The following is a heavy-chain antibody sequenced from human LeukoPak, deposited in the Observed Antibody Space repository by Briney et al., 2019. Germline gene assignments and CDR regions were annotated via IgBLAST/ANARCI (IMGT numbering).Heavy chain of an antibody. D-gene: IGHD6-19*01. CDR1: GFTFSNAW. Sequence: GGSLRLSGAASGFTFSNAWMSWVRQAPGKGLEWVSSISSSSSYIYYADSVKGRFTISRDNAKNSLYLQMNSLRAEDTAVYYCARQDSSGWYGSFDYWGQGTLVTVSS. J-gene: IGHJ4*02. CDR3: ARQDSSGWYGSFDY. CDR2: ISSSSSYI. V-gene: IGHV3-21*01.